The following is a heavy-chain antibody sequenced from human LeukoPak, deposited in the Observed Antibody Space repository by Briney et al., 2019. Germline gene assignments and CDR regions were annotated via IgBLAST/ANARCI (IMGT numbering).Heavy chain of an antibody. V-gene: IGHV3-7*01. CDR3: ARDVTGNLDY. CDR1: GFTFSNYW. Sequence: AGSLRLSCAASGFTFSNYWMAWVRQAPGKGLEWVANINQGGIVKQYVDSVKGRFTISRDNAKNSLFLQMNSLGGEDTAVYYCARDVTGNLDYWGQGALVSVFS. J-gene: IGHJ4*02. CDR2: INQGGIVK. D-gene: IGHD1-1*01.